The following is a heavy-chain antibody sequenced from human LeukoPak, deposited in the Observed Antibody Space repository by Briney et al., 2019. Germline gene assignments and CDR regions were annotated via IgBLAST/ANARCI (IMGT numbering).Heavy chain of an antibody. Sequence: GGSLRLSCAASGFTFSSYWMSWVRQAPGKGLEWVANIKQDGSEKYYVDSVKGRFTISRDNAKNSLYLQMNSLRAEDTAVYYCARDRPLGIAARPSDYWGQGTLVTVSS. CDR3: ARDRPLGIAARPSDY. CDR2: IKQDGSEK. V-gene: IGHV3-7*01. J-gene: IGHJ4*02. CDR1: GFTFSSYW. D-gene: IGHD6-6*01.